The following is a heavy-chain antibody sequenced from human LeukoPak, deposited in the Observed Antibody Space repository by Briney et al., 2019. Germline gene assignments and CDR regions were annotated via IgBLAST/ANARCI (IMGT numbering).Heavy chain of an antibody. D-gene: IGHD1-26*01. V-gene: IGHV3-30*02. CDR2: IRYDGSNK. CDR3: ARAVGPFDX. Sequence: GGSLRLSCAASGFTFSSYWMSWVRQAPGKGLEWVAFIRYDGSNKYYADSVKGRFTISRDNSRDTLYLQMNSLRAEDTAVYYCARAVGPFDXXXXGTLVTVSS. CDR1: GFTFSSYW. J-gene: IGHJ4*02.